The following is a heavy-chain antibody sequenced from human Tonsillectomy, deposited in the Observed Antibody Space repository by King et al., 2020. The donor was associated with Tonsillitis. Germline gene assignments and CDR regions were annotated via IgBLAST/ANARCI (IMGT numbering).Heavy chain of an antibody. J-gene: IGHJ4*02. CDR3: ARAEYYYDSSGYPRPYYFDY. D-gene: IGHD3-22*01. CDR1: GYTFTSYG. CDR2: ISAYNGNT. Sequence: VQLVESGAEVKKPGASVKVSCKASGYTFTSYGISWVRQAPGQGLEGMGWISAYNGNTNYAQKLQGRVTMTTDTSTSTAYMELRSLRSDDTAVYYCARAEYYYDSSGYPRPYYFDYWGQGTLVTVSS. V-gene: IGHV1-18*01.